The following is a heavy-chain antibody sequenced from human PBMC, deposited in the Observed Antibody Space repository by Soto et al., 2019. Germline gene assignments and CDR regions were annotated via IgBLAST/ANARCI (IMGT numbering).Heavy chain of an antibody. CDR1: GSVVIGSR. V-gene: IGHV4-34*01. CDR2: VNHNGIA. CDR3: ARGQRVPPPYGTWASLRAAWFDP. J-gene: IGHJ5*02. D-gene: IGHD1-1*01. Sequence: SWSLRPTGVEGGSVVIGSRWSCIRQSSGNRPVCIEEVNHNGIASYNPSLKSRVTISVDTPTKQISLKLTSITAADTAVYYCARGQRVPPPYGTWASLRAAWFDPWGKGTLATASS.